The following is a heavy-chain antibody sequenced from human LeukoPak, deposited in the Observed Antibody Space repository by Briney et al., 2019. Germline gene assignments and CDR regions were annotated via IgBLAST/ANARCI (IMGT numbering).Heavy chain of an antibody. V-gene: IGHV1-8*01. CDR3: ARKPPRLITMVRGVIISDY. CDR2: MNPNSGNT. CDR1: GYTFTSYD. Sequence: GASVKVSCKASGYTFTSYDINWVRQATGQGLEWMGWMNPNSGNTGYAQKFQGRVTMTRNTSISTAYMELSSLRSGDTAVYYCARKPPRLITMVRGVIISDYWGQGTLVTVSS. J-gene: IGHJ4*02. D-gene: IGHD3-10*01.